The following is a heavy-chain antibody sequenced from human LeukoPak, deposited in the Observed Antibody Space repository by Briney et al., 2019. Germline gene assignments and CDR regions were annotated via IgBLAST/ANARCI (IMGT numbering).Heavy chain of an antibody. V-gene: IGHV3-48*01. Sequence: PGGSLRLSCAASGFSLTAYSMNWVRQAPGRGLEWISYIGPGGDIYYADSVTGRFTVSRDTAKNSLYLQMNGLRVEDTAVYYCARRFDSWGQGTLVTVSS. CDR3: ARRFDS. CDR1: GFSLTAYS. CDR2: IGPGGDI. J-gene: IGHJ4*02.